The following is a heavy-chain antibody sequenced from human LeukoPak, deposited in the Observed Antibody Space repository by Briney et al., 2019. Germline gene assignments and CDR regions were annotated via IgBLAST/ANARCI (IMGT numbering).Heavy chain of an antibody. Sequence: PGGSLSLSCAASGFTVSSNYMGWVRQAPGKGLEWLSIIYSGGGTYYADSVKGRFTISRDNSKNTLYLQMNSLSAEDTAVYYCARDEWELLRAYWGQGTLVTVSS. CDR2: IYSGGGT. CDR3: ARDEWELLRAY. J-gene: IGHJ4*02. CDR1: GFTVSSNY. V-gene: IGHV3-66*02. D-gene: IGHD1-26*01.